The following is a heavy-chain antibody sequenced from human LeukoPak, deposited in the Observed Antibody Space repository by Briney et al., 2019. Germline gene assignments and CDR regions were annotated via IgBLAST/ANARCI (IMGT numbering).Heavy chain of an antibody. V-gene: IGHV4-34*01. CDR1: GGSFSGYY. J-gene: IGHJ4*02. CDR2: INHSGST. CDR3: ARVTIGIAAAVIFDY. D-gene: IGHD6-13*01. Sequence: SETLSLTCAVYGGSFSGYYWSWIRQPPGKGLEWIGEINHSGSTNYSPSLKSRVTISVDTSKNQFSLKLSSVTAADTAVYYCARVTIGIAAAVIFDYWGQGTLVTVSS.